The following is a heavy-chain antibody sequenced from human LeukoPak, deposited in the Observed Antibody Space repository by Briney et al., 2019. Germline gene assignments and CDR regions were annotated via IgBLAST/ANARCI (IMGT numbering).Heavy chain of an antibody. D-gene: IGHD6-19*01. V-gene: IGHV4-34*01. CDR3: ARGRWAVAGTYFDY. J-gene: IGHJ4*02. CDR2: INHSGST. CDR1: GGSFSGYY. Sequence: SETLSLTCAVYGGSFSGYYWSWIRQPPGKGLEWIGEINHSGSTNYNPSLKSRVTISVETSKNQFSLKLSSVTAADTAVYYCARGRWAVAGTYFDYWGQGTLVTVSS.